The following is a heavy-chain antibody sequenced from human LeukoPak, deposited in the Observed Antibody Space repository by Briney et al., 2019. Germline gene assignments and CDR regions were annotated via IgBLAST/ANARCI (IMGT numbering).Heavy chain of an antibody. CDR1: GGSISSYY. CDR3: ARAIEGYGDRRKFDP. J-gene: IGHJ5*02. D-gene: IGHD4-17*01. Sequence: SETLSLTCTVSGGSISSYYWSWIRQPPGKGLEWIGYIYYSGSTNYNPSLKSRVTISVDTSKNQFSLKLSSVTAADTAVYCCARAIEGYGDRRKFDPWGQGTLVTVSS. CDR2: IYYSGST. V-gene: IGHV4-59*01.